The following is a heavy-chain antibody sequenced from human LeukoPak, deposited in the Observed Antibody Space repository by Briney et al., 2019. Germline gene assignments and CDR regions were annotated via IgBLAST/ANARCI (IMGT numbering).Heavy chain of an antibody. CDR1: GFTFSNYV. CDR2: IAHDGSNK. V-gene: IGHV3-30*18. Sequence: PGGSLTLSCAASGFTFSNYVMQWVRQAPGKGLEWVALIAHDGSNKYYADSVKGRFTISRDNSKNTLYLQMNSLRAEDTAVYYCAKDGALEYSSGWYPRRSYFDYWGQGTLVTVSS. CDR3: AKDGALEYSSGWYPRRSYFDY. D-gene: IGHD6-19*01. J-gene: IGHJ4*02.